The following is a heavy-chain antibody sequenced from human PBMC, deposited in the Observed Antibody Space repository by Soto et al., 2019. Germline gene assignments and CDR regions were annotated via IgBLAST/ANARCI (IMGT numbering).Heavy chain of an antibody. V-gene: IGHV1-46*01. CDR2: INPSGSST. J-gene: IGHJ4*02. Sequence: QVQLVQSGAEVKKPGASVKVSCKASGYTFTSYYMHWVRQAPGQGLEWMGIINPSGSSTSYAQKFQXXVXMXXDTSTSTVYMELSSLRSEDTALYYCARHLHDYFDYWGQGTLVTGSS. CDR3: ARHLHDYFDY. CDR1: GYTFTSYY.